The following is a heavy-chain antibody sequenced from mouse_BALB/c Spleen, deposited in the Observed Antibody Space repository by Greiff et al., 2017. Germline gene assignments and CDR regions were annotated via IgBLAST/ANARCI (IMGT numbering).Heavy chain of an antibody. D-gene: IGHD2-3*01. CDR2: IWAGGST. V-gene: IGHV2-9*02. Sequence: VQGVESGPGLVAPSQRLSISCTVSGFSLTSYGVHWVRQPPGKGLEWLGVIWAGGSTNDNSALMSRLSISKDNSKSQVFLKMSSLQTDDTAMYYCARDGGYSSFDYWGKGTTLTVSS. J-gene: IGHJ2*01. CDR1: GFSLTSYG. CDR3: ARDGGYSSFDY.